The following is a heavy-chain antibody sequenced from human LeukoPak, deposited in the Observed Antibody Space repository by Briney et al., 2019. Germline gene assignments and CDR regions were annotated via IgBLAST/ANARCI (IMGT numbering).Heavy chain of an antibody. J-gene: IGHJ4*02. CDR3: ARDYLYFDWLLSHFDY. D-gene: IGHD3-9*01. Sequence: PGGSLRLSCAASGFXFSSYWMHWVRQAPGKGLVWVSRINSDGSNTSYADPVKGRPTISRDNAKNSLYLQMNSLRAEDTAVYYCARDYLYFDWLLSHFDYWGQGTLVTVSS. V-gene: IGHV3-74*01. CDR2: INSDGSNT. CDR1: GFXFSSYW.